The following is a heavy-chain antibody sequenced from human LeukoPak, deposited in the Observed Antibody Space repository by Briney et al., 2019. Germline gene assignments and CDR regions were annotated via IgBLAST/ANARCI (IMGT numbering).Heavy chain of an antibody. J-gene: IGHJ3*02. CDR2: ISSNGGST. D-gene: IGHD2-15*01. Sequence: GGSLRLSCSASGFTFINYAMHWVRQAPGKGLEYVSAISSNGGSTYYADSVKGRFTISRDNSKNTLYLQMSSLRAEDTAVYYCVKALGYCSGGSCFAFDIWGQGTMVTVSS. CDR3: VKALGYCSGGSCFAFDI. CDR1: GFTFINYA. V-gene: IGHV3-64D*06.